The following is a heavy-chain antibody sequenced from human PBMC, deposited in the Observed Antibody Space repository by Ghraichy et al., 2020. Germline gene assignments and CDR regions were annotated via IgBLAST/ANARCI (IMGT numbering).Heavy chain of an antibody. J-gene: IGHJ3*02. V-gene: IGHV3-23*01. CDR1: GFTFSSYA. Sequence: GGSLRLSCAASGFTFSSYAMSWVRQAPGKGLEWVSGISGSGGSTYYADSVKGRFTISRDNSKNTLYLQMNSLRAEDTAVYYCAKRAAGYSGYDFHVFDIWGQGTMVTVSS. CDR3: AKRAAGYSGYDFHVFDI. D-gene: IGHD5-12*01. CDR2: ISGSGGST.